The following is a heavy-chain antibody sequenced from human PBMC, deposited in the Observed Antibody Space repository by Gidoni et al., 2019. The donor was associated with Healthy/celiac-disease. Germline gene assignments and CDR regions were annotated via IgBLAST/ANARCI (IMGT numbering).Heavy chain of an antibody. V-gene: IGHV1-69*06. Sequence: QVQLVKSGAEVKKPGSSVKVSCKASGGTFSSYAISWVRQAPGQGLEWMGGIIPIFGTANYAQKFQGRVTITADKSTSTAYMELSSLRSEDTAVYYCATSPRGYSYGPRYYFDYWGQGTLVTVSS. D-gene: IGHD5-18*01. CDR2: IIPIFGTA. J-gene: IGHJ4*02. CDR1: GGTFSSYA. CDR3: ATSPRGYSYGPRYYFDY.